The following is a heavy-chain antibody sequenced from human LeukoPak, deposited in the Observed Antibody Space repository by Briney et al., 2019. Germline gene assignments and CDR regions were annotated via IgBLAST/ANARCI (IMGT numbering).Heavy chain of an antibody. CDR1: GGSFGGYY. J-gene: IGHJ5*02. D-gene: IGHD6-19*01. V-gene: IGHV4-34*01. CDR3: ARVGSGWYLRFDP. CDR2: INHSGST. Sequence: PSETLSLTCAVYGGSFGGYYWSWIRQPPGKGLEWIGEINHSGSTNYNPSLKSRVTISVDTSKNQFSLKLSSVTAADTAVYYCARVGSGWYLRFDPWGQGTLVTVSS.